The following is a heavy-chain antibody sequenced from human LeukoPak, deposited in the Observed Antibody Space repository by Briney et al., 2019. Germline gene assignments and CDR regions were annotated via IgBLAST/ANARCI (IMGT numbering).Heavy chain of an antibody. V-gene: IGHV1-18*01. D-gene: IGHD3-10*01. CDR3: ARGYGSGSYLDY. Sequence: GASVKVSCKASGYTFTSYGISWVRQAPGQGLEWMGWISAYNGNTDYAQKLQGRVTITRNTSISTAYMELSSLRSEDTAVYYCARGYGSGSYLDYWGQGTLVTVSS. J-gene: IGHJ4*02. CDR1: GYTFTSYG. CDR2: ISAYNGNT.